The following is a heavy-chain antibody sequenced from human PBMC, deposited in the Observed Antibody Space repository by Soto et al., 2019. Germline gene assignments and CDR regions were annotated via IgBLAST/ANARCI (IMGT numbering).Heavy chain of an antibody. V-gene: IGHV3-30*14. J-gene: IGHJ4*02. CDR2: ISYDGFKT. D-gene: IGHD2-8*01. CDR3: ARCDCINGVCYFSYFDY. Sequence: QVQLVESGGGVVQPGRSLKLSCAASEFTFSNYTMHWVRQAPGKGLEWVALISYDGFKTQYADSVKGRFTMSRDNSKKKLDLQKNSLGAEEPAGYYCARCDCINGVCYFSYFDYWGQGTLVTVSS. CDR1: EFTFSNYT.